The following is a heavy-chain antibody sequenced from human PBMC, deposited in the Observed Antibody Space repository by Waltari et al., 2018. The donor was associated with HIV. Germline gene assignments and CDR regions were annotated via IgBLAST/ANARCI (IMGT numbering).Heavy chain of an antibody. CDR1: GFTFSSFW. D-gene: IGHD1-26*01. CDR3: VRDEPWDGKRFDF. J-gene: IGHJ4*02. CDR2: INGDGSTT. V-gene: IGHV3-74*01. Sequence: EVQLVESGGGLVQPGGSLRLSCAASGFTFSSFWIHWVRQPPGKGLMWVSRINGDGSTTTYADSVRGRFTISRDNAKNTLFLQMNSLRAEDTAVYYCVRDEPWDGKRFDFWGQGTLVTVSS.